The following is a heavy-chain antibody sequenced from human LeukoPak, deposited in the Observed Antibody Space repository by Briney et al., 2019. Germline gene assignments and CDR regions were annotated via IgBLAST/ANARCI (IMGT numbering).Heavy chain of an antibody. CDR1: GGSISSSSYY. CDR3: ARDRGGSYLVFTGYFDY. J-gene: IGHJ4*02. V-gene: IGHV4-39*07. CDR2: IYYSGST. D-gene: IGHD1-26*01. Sequence: PSETLSLTCTVSGGSISSSSYYWGWIRQPPGKGLEWIGSIYYSGSTYYNPSLKSRVTISVDTSKNQFSLKLSSVTAADTAVYYCARDRGGSYLVFTGYFDYWGQGTLVTVSS.